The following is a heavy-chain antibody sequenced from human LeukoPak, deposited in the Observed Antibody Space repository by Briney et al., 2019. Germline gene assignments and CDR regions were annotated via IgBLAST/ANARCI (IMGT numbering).Heavy chain of an antibody. Sequence: GGSLRLSCAASEFTFSSYSMNWVRQAPGKGLEWLAIIKQDGSEKHYKGSVEGRFTISRDNAKNSLHLQMNSLRAEDTAVYYCAGGSGYLITSWGQGTLVTVSS. J-gene: IGHJ5*02. CDR1: EFTFSSYS. CDR2: IKQDGSEK. D-gene: IGHD3-9*01. CDR3: AGGSGYLITS. V-gene: IGHV3-7*01.